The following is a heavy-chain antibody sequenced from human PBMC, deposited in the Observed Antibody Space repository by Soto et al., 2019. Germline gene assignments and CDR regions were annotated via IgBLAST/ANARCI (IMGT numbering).Heavy chain of an antibody. CDR3: TKNSAYALDY. CDR1: DFSITNDNW. D-gene: IGHD5-12*01. V-gene: IGHV4-4*02. Sequence: VRLQESGPGLVKPSETLSLTCDVSDFSITNDNWWSWVRQPPGEGLEWIGELHHIGYTTYNPSLASRVNMSVDTSKNQFFLKLNSVTAADTAVYYCTKNSAYALDYWGQGTLVTVSS. J-gene: IGHJ4*02. CDR2: LHHIGYT.